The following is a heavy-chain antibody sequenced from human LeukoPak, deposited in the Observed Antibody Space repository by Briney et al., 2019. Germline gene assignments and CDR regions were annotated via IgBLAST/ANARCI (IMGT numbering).Heavy chain of an antibody. V-gene: IGHV1-69*05. CDR3: ARDVIAANYYYYMDV. J-gene: IGHJ6*03. CDR1: GGTFSSYA. CDR2: IIPIFGTA. Sequence: KVSCKASGGTFSSYAISWVRQAPGQGLEWMGGIIPIFGTANYAQKFQGRVTITTDESTSTAYMELSSLRSEDTAAYCCARDVIAANYYYYMDVWGKGTTVTVSS. D-gene: IGHD6-13*01.